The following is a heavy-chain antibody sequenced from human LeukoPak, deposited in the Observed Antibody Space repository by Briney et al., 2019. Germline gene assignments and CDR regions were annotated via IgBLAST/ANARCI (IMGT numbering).Heavy chain of an antibody. CDR1: GGSISSYY. D-gene: IGHD5-18*01. J-gene: IGHJ6*03. CDR3: ARDVPKGCYGTGYMDV. CDR2: IYYSGST. Sequence: SETLSLTCTVSGGSISSYYWSWIRQPPGKGLEWIGYIYYSGSTNYNPSLKSRVTISVDTSKNQFSLKLSSVTAADTAVYYCARDVPKGCYGTGYMDVWGKGTTVTVSS. V-gene: IGHV4-59*01.